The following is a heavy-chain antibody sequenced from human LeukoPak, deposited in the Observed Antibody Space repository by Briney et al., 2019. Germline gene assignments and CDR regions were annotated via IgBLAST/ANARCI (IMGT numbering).Heavy chain of an antibody. V-gene: IGHV3-66*01. CDR2: IYSGGTT. CDR3: ARDRRDGYCLGH. CDR1: GFTFSSSY. Sequence: GGSLRLSRTGSGFTFSSSYMSWVRQTPGKGLEWVSGIYSGGTTYYADSVKGRVTISRDSSKDTLYLQMNSLRAEDTAVYYCARDRRDGYCLGHWGQGTLVTVSS. D-gene: IGHD5-24*01. J-gene: IGHJ4*02.